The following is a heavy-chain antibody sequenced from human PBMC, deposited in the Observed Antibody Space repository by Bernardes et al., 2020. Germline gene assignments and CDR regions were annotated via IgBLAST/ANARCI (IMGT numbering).Heavy chain of an antibody. Sequence: GGSLRLSCAASGFTFSNAWMNWVRQAPGKGLEWVGRIKSKTDGGTTDYAAPVKGRFTISRDDSKNTLYLQMNSLKTEDTAVYYCTTALRSSGIAVAGTFPTNDYWGQGTLVTVSS. CDR3: TTALRSSGIAVAGTFPTNDY. CDR2: IKSKTDGGTT. J-gene: IGHJ4*02. D-gene: IGHD6-19*01. CDR1: GFTFSNAW. V-gene: IGHV3-15*07.